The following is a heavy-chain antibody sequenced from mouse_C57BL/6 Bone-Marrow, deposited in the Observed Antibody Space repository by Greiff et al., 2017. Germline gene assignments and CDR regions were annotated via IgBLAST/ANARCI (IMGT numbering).Heavy chain of an antibody. J-gene: IGHJ4*01. CDR1: GYTFTSYW. CDR3: ARFIDYAMDY. D-gene: IGHD1-2*01. CDR2: IYPSDSET. V-gene: IGHV1-52*01. Sequence: QVQLQQPGAELVRPGSSVKLSCKASGYTFTSYWMHWVKQRPIQGLEWIGNIYPSDSETHYNQKFKDKATLTVDKSSSTAYMQLSSLTSEDSAVYYCARFIDYAMDYWGQGTSVTVSS.